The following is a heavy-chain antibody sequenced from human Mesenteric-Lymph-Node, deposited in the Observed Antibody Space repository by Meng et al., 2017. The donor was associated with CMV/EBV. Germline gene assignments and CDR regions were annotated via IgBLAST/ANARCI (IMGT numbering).Heavy chain of an antibody. CDR3: ARGFLEPYPMDV. CDR2: INSDGSST. Sequence: GESLKISCTASGFTFGDYAMSWVRQAPGKGLVWVSRINSDGSSTSYADSVKGRFIISRDNAKNTLYLQMNSLRAEDTAVYYCARGFLEPYPMDVWGQGTTVTVSS. J-gene: IGHJ6*02. CDR1: GFTFGDYA. D-gene: IGHD3-3*01. V-gene: IGHV3-74*01.